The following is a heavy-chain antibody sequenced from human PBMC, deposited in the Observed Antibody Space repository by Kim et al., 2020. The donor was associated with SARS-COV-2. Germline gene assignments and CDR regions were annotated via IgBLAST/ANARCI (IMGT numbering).Heavy chain of an antibody. CDR2: AGGRDGRT. Sequence: GGSLRLSCVASGFTFENFAMSWVRRAPGKGLEWVSGAGGRDGRTFYADSVKGRFIISRDNSRNTVYLHMNSLKGDDTAIYHCAKYSGNWFHRQSEHFQLWGQGTLVTVSS. V-gene: IGHV3-23*01. D-gene: IGHD6-13*01. J-gene: IGHJ1*01. CDR3: AKYSGNWFHRQSEHFQL. CDR1: GFTFENFA.